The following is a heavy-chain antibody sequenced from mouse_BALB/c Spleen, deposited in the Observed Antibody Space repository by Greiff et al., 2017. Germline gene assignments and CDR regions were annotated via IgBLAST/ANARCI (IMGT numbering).Heavy chain of an antibody. Sequence: EVQGVESGGGLVQPGGSRKLSCAASGFTFSSFGMHWVRQAPEKGLEWVAYISSGSSTIYYADTVKGRFTISRDNPKNTLFLQMTSLRSEDTAMYYCARGGWGNYYFDYWGQGTTLTVSS. CDR2: ISSGSSTI. J-gene: IGHJ2*01. CDR3: ARGGWGNYYFDY. CDR1: GFTFSSFG. V-gene: IGHV5-17*02. D-gene: IGHD2-1*01.